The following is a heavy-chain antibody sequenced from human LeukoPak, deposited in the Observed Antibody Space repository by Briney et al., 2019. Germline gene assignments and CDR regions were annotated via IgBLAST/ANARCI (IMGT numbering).Heavy chain of an antibody. CDR3: ARDRSGLYYYYMDV. CDR2: IYSGGST. Sequence: PGGSLRLSCAASGFTFSSYWMHWVRQAPGKGLVWVSVIYSGGSTYYADSVKGRFTISRDNSKNTLYLQMNSLRAEDTAVYYCARDRSGLYYYYMDVWGKGTTVTVSS. V-gene: IGHV3-53*01. CDR1: GFTFSSYW. J-gene: IGHJ6*03.